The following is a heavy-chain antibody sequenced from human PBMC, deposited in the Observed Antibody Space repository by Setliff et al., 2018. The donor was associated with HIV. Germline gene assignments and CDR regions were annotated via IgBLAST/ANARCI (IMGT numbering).Heavy chain of an antibody. CDR1: GFTFSNYG. CDR3: AKDVGGGSGHYPLYMDV. D-gene: IGHD3-3*01. J-gene: IGHJ6*03. Sequence: GESLKISCAASGFTFSNYGMHWVRQAPGKGQEWVIFIRYDGSDNYYIDSVKGRFTISRDNSKNTLYLQMNSLRDEDTAVYHCAKDVGGGSGHYPLYMDVWGKGTTVTVSS. CDR2: IRYDGSDN. V-gene: IGHV3-30*02.